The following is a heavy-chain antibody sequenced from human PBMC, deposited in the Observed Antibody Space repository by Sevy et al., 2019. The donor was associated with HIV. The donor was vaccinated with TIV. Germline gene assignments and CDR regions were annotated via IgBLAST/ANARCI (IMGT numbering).Heavy chain of an antibody. Sequence: GGSLRLSCAASGFTFSSYAMSWVRQAPGKGLEWVSAISGSGGSTYNADSVKGRFSISTDNSENTLYLQMNSLRAEDKAVDYCAKDQKDGSGDYSPEYFQHWGQGTLVTVSS. CDR3: AKDQKDGSGDYSPEYFQH. V-gene: IGHV3-23*01. J-gene: IGHJ1*01. CDR2: ISGSGGST. CDR1: GFTFSSYA. D-gene: IGHD3-22*01.